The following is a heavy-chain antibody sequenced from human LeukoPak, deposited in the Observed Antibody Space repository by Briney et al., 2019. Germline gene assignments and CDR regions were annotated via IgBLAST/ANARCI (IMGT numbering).Heavy chain of an antibody. Sequence: RPGGSLRLSCAASGFTLSSYSMNWVRQAPGKGLEWVAVIWYDGSNKYYADSVKGRFTISRDNFKNTLYLQMNSLRAEDTAVYYCAREPSSVLRFLEWSYYFDYWGQGTLVTVSS. D-gene: IGHD3-3*01. J-gene: IGHJ4*02. V-gene: IGHV3-33*08. CDR3: AREPSSVLRFLEWSYYFDY. CDR2: IWYDGSNK. CDR1: GFTLSSYS.